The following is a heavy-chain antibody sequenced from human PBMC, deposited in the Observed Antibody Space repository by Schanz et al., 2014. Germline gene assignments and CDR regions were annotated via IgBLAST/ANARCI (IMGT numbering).Heavy chain of an antibody. J-gene: IGHJ6*02. D-gene: IGHD2-15*01. CDR2: IKKDGSEN. CDR3: ARVELSVYYYAMDV. Sequence: EVQLVESEGGLVQPGGSLRLSCEGSGFSFSDYWMGWVRQAPGKGLEWVANIKKDGSENYYADSVKGRFTISRDNAKNSLYLQMNSLRAEDAAVYYCARVELSVYYYAMDVWGQGTTVTVSS. CDR1: GFSFSDYW. V-gene: IGHV3-7*01.